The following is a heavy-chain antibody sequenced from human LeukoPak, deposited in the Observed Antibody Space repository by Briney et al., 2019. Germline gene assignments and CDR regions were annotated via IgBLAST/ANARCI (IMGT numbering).Heavy chain of an antibody. D-gene: IGHD5-24*01. Sequence: GGSLRLSSAASGFTFSSYGMSWVRQAPGKGLEWVSAISGSGGSTYYADSVKGRFTISRDNSKNTLYLQMNSLRAEDTAVYYCANRPRRDGYNFDYWGQGTLVTVSS. J-gene: IGHJ4*02. CDR2: ISGSGGST. CDR3: ANRPRRDGYNFDY. V-gene: IGHV3-23*01. CDR1: GFTFSSYG.